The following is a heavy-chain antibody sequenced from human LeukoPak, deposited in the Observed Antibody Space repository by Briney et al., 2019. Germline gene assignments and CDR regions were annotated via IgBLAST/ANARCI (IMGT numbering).Heavy chain of an antibody. D-gene: IGHD3-22*01. V-gene: IGHV3-9*01. CDR1: GFTFDDYA. J-gene: IGHJ4*02. CDR2: ISGNSGTI. Sequence: GGSLRLSCAASGFTFDDYAMHWVRQVPGKGLEWVSGISGNSGTIGYADSVKGRFTISRDNAKNSLYLQMNSLRAEDTALYYCTKGATYYDSSGVDYWGQGTLVTVSS. CDR3: TKGATYYDSSGVDY.